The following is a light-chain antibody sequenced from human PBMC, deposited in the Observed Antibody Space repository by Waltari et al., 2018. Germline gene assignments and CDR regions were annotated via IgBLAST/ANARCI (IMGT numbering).Light chain of an antibody. CDR2: KDT. V-gene: IGLV3-25*03. J-gene: IGLJ2*01. Sequence: SSELTQPPSVSVSPGQTARLTCAGDALPRQFTPWYQQKPGQAPVIVIYKDTGRPSEIPERFSGSSSGTTVTLTISGVQAEDEADYYCQSADASGTYKLFGGGTKLTVL. CDR1: ALPRQF. CDR3: QSADASGTYKL.